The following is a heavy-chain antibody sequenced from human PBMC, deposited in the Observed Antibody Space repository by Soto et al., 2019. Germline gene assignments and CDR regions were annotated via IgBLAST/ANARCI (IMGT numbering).Heavy chain of an antibody. V-gene: IGHV1-18*01. CDR3: SRDAQKWLVAAFEI. CDR2: ISPYNGNT. J-gene: IGHJ3*02. CDR1: GYTFVSYG. Sequence: QVQLVQSGAEVKEPGASVKVSCKASGYTFVSYGISWVRQAPGQGLEWMGWISPYNGNTNYAQKFQGRVTMTTDTSPSTVYMELRSLRSDDTAVYYCSRDAQKWLVAAFEIWGQGTMVTVSS. D-gene: IGHD6-19*01.